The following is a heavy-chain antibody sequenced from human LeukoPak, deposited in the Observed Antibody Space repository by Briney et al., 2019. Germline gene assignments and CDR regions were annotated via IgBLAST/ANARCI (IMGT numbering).Heavy chain of an antibody. Sequence: ASVKVSCKASGYTFTGYYMHWVRQAPGQGLEWMGWINPNSGGTNYAQEFQGRVTMTRDTSISTAYMELSRLRSDDTAVYYCARGGYSKSQGSKYWGQGTLVTVSS. J-gene: IGHJ4*02. CDR2: INPNSGGT. D-gene: IGHD4-4*01. CDR3: ARGGYSKSQGSKY. CDR1: GYTFTGYY. V-gene: IGHV1-2*02.